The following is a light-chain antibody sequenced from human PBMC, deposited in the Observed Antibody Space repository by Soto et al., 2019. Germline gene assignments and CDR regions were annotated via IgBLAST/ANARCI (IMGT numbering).Light chain of an antibody. CDR2: GVS. CDR1: QSVSSTF. CDR3: GQFVTAPPRT. J-gene: IGKJ1*01. V-gene: IGKV3-20*01. Sequence: VLSQSPGTLSLSPGERATLSCRASQSVSSTFLAWYQQKPGQAPRLLIYGVSKRATGIPDRFSGSGSGTDFTLTISRLEPEDFAVYFCGQFVTAPPRTFGQGTNVDI.